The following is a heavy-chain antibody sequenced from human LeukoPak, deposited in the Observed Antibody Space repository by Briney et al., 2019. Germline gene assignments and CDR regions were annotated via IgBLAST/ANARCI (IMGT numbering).Heavy chain of an antibody. Sequence: PGGSLRLSCAASGVTFSSYSMSWVRQGPGKGLEWVSSISESGDKTYYADSVRGRFTISRDNSKNTLYLQMNGLRAEDTAIYYCAKEEQHLDLNWGQGPLVSVSS. CDR3: AKEEQHLDLN. D-gene: IGHD6-13*01. J-gene: IGHJ4*02. CDR2: ISESGDKT. CDR1: GVTFSSYS. V-gene: IGHV3-23*01.